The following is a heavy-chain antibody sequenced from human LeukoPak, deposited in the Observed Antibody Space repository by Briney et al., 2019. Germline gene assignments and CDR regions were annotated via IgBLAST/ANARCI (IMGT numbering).Heavy chain of an antibody. Sequence: SETLSLTCTVSGGSISSYYWSWLRQPPGKGLEWIGYIYYSGSTNYNPSLKSRVTISVDTSKNQFSLKLSSVTAAATAVYYCAGLVGDALDIWGQGTMVTVSS. J-gene: IGHJ3*02. CDR2: IYYSGST. D-gene: IGHD6-6*01. V-gene: IGHV4-59*08. CDR1: GGSISSYY. CDR3: AGLVGDALDI.